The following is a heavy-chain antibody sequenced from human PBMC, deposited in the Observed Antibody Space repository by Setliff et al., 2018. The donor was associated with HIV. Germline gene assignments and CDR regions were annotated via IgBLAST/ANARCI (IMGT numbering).Heavy chain of an antibody. V-gene: IGHV1-69*02. Sequence: GASVKVSCKASRSTFNSHTINWVRQAPGQGLDWMGRIIPILGVANYAQRFQGRVTITADESTSTAYMELSSLRSEDTAVYYCARGRIVVVVAATDYYGMDVWGQGTTVTVSS. CDR1: RSTFNSHT. CDR2: IIPILGVA. J-gene: IGHJ6*02. CDR3: ARGRIVVVVAATDYYGMDV. D-gene: IGHD2-15*01.